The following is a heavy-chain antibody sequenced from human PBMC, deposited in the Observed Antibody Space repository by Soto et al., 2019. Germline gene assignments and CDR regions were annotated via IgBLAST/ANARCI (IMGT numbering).Heavy chain of an antibody. CDR2: IYHSGST. D-gene: IGHD3-10*01. CDR1: GGSITSSNW. Sequence: ETLSLTCAVSGGSITSSNWWSCVRHPPGKGLEWIGGIYHSGSTNYNPSLKRRLTISVDKSKNQFSLKLSSVTAADTAVYYCARHDTYYYGSGSYPFDYWGQGTLVTVSS. V-gene: IGHV4-4*02. CDR3: ARHDTYYYGSGSYPFDY. J-gene: IGHJ4*02.